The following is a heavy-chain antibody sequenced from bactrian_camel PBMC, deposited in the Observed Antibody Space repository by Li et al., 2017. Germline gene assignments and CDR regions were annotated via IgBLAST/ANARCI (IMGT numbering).Heavy chain of an antibody. CDR1: GDLAATHC. J-gene: IGHJ4*01. CDR2: IYAADTR. D-gene: IGHD2*01. V-gene: IGHV3S53*01. CDR3: AADQLYGTCRDILDFPA. Sequence: QVQLVESGGGSALPGGSLRLSCVASGDLAATHCMGWFRQAPGKEREFVSRIYAADTRTYADSVRGRFTISRDNAKDTLYLQMNSLKPEDTAMYYCAADQLYGTCRDILDFPARGQGTQVTVS.